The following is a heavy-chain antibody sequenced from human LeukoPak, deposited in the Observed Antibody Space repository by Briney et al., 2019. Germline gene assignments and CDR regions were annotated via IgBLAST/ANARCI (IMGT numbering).Heavy chain of an antibody. CDR3: ARGVYIAAAQYGY. CDR2: IYYTGST. D-gene: IGHD6-13*01. J-gene: IGHJ4*02. Sequence: SETLSLTCTVSGGSMSNYYWSWIRQPPGKGLEWVGYIYYTGSTDYNSSLRGRVTISVDTSKNQFSLKLSSVTAADTAVYYCARGVYIAAAQYGYWGQGTLVTVSS. V-gene: IGHV4-59*01. CDR1: GGSMSNYY.